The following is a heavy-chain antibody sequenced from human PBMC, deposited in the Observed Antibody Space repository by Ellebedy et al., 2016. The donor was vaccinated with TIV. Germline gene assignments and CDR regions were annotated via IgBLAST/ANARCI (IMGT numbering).Heavy chain of an antibody. V-gene: IGHV4-39*01. Sequence: MPSETLSLTCTVSGGSISSSTHYWGWIRQPPGKGLEWIGRFYYSCSTYYNPSLKSRVTISVDTSKNQFSLKLTSVTAADTAVYYCARGGDIVVVPAAIPLDYWGQGTLVTVSS. CDR2: FYYSCST. J-gene: IGHJ4*02. CDR1: GGSISSSTHY. D-gene: IGHD2-2*01. CDR3: ARGGDIVVVPAAIPLDY.